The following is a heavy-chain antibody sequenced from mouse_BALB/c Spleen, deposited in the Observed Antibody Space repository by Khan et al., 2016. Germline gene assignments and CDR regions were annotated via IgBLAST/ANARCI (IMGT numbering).Heavy chain of an antibody. CDR2: FYPYNGDS. J-gene: IGHJ1*01. CDR1: GYSFTDYN. Sequence: EVQLQESGPEVVKPGASVKISCKASGYSFTDYNMHWVKQRHGKSLEWIGYFYPYNGDSGYNQNFKTKATLTVDISSSPAYMELRRLTSEDSAIYYGARSLGPHYYFDVWGAGTTVTVSS. CDR3: ARSLGPHYYFDV. V-gene: IGHV1S29*02. D-gene: IGHD2-1*01.